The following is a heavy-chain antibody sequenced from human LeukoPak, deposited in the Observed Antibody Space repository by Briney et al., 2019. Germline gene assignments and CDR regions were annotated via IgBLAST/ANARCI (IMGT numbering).Heavy chain of an antibody. CDR3: ARELGGVRLVDY. CDR1: GGSISSYY. CDR2: IYTSGST. V-gene: IGHV4-4*07. Sequence: SETLSLTCTVSGGSISSYYWSWIRQPAGKGLEWIGRIYTSGSTNYNPSLKSRVTISVDKSKNQFSLKLGSVTAADTAVYYCARELGGVRLVDYWGQGTLVTVSS. J-gene: IGHJ4*02. D-gene: IGHD2-8*02.